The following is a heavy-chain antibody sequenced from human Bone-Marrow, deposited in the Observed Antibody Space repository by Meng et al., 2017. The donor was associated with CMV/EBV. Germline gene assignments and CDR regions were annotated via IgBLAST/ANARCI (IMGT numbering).Heavy chain of an antibody. Sequence: CVACGFTFSSYWMYWVRQVPGKGLVWVSRINDNGSKTSHADSVKGRFSISRDNARNTVYLQMNSLRAEDTAVYYCAREDWNDYLTWFDPWGQGTLVT. CDR1: GFTFSSYW. D-gene: IGHD3-3*01. CDR3: AREDWNDYLTWFDP. V-gene: IGHV3-74*01. CDR2: INDNGSKT. J-gene: IGHJ5*02.